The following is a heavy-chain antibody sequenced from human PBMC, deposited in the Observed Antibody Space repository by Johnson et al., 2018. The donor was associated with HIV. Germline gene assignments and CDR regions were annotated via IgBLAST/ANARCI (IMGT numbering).Heavy chain of an antibody. D-gene: IGHD1-7*01. V-gene: IGHV3-20*04. CDR1: GFTFDDHG. CDR2: ISGSGGST. CDR3: ARSATGTTADAFDI. Sequence: VQLVESGGGVVRPGGSLRLSCAASGFTFDDHGMSWVRQAPGKGLEWVSGISGSGGSTYYADSVKGRFTISSDNSKNTLYLQMNSLRAEDTAVYYCARSATGTTADAFDIWGHGTMVTVSS. J-gene: IGHJ3*02.